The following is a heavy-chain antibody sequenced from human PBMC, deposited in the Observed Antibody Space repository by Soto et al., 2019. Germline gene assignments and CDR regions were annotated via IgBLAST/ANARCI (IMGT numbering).Heavy chain of an antibody. D-gene: IGHD3-3*01. V-gene: IGHV3-48*02. Sequence: GGSLRLSCAASGFTFSSYAMHWVRQAPGKGLEYVSSISSSSSSIYYADSVKGRFTISRDNAKNSLYLQMNSLRDEDTAVYYCARTRYYDFWSGYSASISPNYNWFDPWGQGTLVTVSS. CDR1: GFTFSSYA. CDR3: ARTRYYDFWSGYSASISPNYNWFDP. J-gene: IGHJ5*02. CDR2: ISSSSSSI.